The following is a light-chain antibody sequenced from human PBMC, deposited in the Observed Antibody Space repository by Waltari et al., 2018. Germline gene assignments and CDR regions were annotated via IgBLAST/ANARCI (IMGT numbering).Light chain of an antibody. CDR3: QQYGNSLT. V-gene: IGKV3-20*01. CDR2: GAS. CDR1: QSVSDNF. Sequence: EIVLTQSPGTLSLSPGESATLSCRASQSVSDNFLAWYQQKPGQAPSLLIYGASSRATGIPDRFSGSGSETDFTLTISRLEPEDFAVYYCQQYGNSLTFGQGTKVEIK. J-gene: IGKJ1*01.